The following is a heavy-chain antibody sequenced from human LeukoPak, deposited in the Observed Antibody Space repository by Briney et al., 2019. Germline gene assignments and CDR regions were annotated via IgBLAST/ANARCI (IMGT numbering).Heavy chain of an antibody. CDR2: IYYSGTT. J-gene: IGHJ4*02. CDR3: ARFRWLQPFDY. D-gene: IGHD5-24*01. V-gene: IGHV4-59*01. CDR1: GGSLSGYY. Sequence: SETLSLTCTASGGSLSGYYWSWIRQPPGKGLEWIGYIYYSGTTNYNPSLKSRVTISVDTSKNQFSLKLSSVTAADTAVYYCARFRWLQPFDYWGQGTLVTVSS.